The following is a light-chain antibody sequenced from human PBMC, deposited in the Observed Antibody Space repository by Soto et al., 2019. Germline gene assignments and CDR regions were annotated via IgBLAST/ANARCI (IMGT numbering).Light chain of an antibody. CDR2: AAS. CDR3: QQSYSTPPYT. J-gene: IGKJ2*01. V-gene: IGKV1-39*01. Sequence: DIQMTQSPSSLSASVGDRVTITCRASQSISSYLNWYQQKPGKAPKLLIYAASSLQSGVPSRFSSSRSVTEFTLTISSLQPEDFATYYCQQSYSTPPYTFGQGTKLEIK. CDR1: QSISSY.